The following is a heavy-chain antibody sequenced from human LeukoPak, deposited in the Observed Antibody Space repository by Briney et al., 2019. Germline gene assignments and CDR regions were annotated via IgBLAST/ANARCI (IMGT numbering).Heavy chain of an antibody. CDR3: ARSVSSTSWEFDY. J-gene: IGHJ4*02. Sequence: GGSLRLSCAASGFTISSYSMNWVRQAPGKGLEWVSSISSSSSYIYYADSVKGRFTISRDNAKNSLYLQMNSLRAEDTAVYYCARSVSSTSWEFDYWGQGTLVTVSS. CDR2: ISSSSSYI. D-gene: IGHD2-2*01. CDR1: GFTISSYS. V-gene: IGHV3-21*01.